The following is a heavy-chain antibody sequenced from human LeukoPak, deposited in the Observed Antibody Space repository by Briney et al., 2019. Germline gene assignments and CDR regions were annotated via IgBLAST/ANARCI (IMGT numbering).Heavy chain of an antibody. CDR1: GGTFSSYA. V-gene: IGHV1-69*04. CDR3: AGGGVRSSSSY. J-gene: IGHJ4*02. CDR2: IIPILGIA. D-gene: IGHD6-13*01. Sequence: PVKVSCKASGGTFSSYAISWVRQAPGQGLEWMGRIIPILGIANYAQKFQGRVTITADKSTSTAYMELSSLRSEDTAVYYCAGGGVRSSSSYWGQGTLVTVSS.